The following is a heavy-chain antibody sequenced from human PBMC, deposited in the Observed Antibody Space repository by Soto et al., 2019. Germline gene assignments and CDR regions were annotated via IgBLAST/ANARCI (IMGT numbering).Heavy chain of an antibody. Sequence: QVQLVESGGGVVHPGRSLRLSCAASGFTFRSYGMHWVRQAPGKGLEWVAVIWYDGSNKYYAESVRGRFTISRDNSKNTLYLQMNSLRAEDTAVYYCHCYGDSVDYWGQGTLVTVSS. CDR2: IWYDGSNK. J-gene: IGHJ4*02. D-gene: IGHD4-17*01. V-gene: IGHV3-33*01. CDR1: GFTFRSYG. CDR3: HCYGDSVDY.